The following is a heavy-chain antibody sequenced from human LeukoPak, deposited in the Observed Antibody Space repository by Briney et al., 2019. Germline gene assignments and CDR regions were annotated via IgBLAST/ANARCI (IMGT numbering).Heavy chain of an antibody. CDR2: IYYSGST. D-gene: IGHD5-24*01. J-gene: IGHJ4*02. Sequence: SETLSLTCTVSGGSISSYYWSWIRQPPGKGLEWIGYIYYSGSTNYNPSLKSRVTISVDTSKNQFSLKLSSVTAADTAVYYCARGTVEAGLIDYWGQGTLVTVSS. CDR1: GGSISSYY. V-gene: IGHV4-59*01. CDR3: ARGTVEAGLIDY.